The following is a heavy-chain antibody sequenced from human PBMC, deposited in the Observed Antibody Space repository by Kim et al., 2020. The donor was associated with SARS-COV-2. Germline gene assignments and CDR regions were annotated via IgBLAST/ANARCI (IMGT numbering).Heavy chain of an antibody. Sequence: SETLSLTCTVSGYSISSGYYWGWIRQPPGKGLEWIGSIYHSGSTYYNPSLKSRVTISVDTSKNQFSLKLSSVTAADTAVYYCARVLGPSFLPWGQGTLVTVSS. D-gene: IGHD6-6*01. CDR1: GYSISSGYY. CDR3: ARVLGPSFLP. CDR2: IYHSGST. V-gene: IGHV4-38-2*02. J-gene: IGHJ4*02.